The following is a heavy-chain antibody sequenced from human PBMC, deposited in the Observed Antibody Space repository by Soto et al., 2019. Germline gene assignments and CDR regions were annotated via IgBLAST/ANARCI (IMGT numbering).Heavy chain of an antibody. D-gene: IGHD3-9*01. CDR1: GGTFSSYA. Sequence: GASVKVSCTASGGTFSSYAISWVRQAPGQGLEWMGGIIPIFGTANYAQKFQGRVTITADESTSTAYMELSSLRSEDTAVYYCARGGYFDWLADYWGQGTLVTVSS. J-gene: IGHJ4*02. CDR2: IIPIFGTA. CDR3: ARGGYFDWLADY. V-gene: IGHV1-69*13.